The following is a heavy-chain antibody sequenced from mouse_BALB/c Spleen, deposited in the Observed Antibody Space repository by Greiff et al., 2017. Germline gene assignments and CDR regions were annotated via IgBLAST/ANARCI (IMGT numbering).Heavy chain of an antibody. Sequence: QVQLQQPGAELVKPGTSVKLSCKASGYNFTSYWINWVKLRPGQGFEWIGDIYPGSGSTNYNEKFKSKATLTVDTSSSTAYMQLSSLASEDSALYYCARYHYGNPFAYWGQGTLVTVSA. CDR3: ARYHYGNPFAY. V-gene: IGHV1-55*01. CDR1: GYNFTSYW. D-gene: IGHD2-1*01. J-gene: IGHJ3*01. CDR2: IYPGSGST.